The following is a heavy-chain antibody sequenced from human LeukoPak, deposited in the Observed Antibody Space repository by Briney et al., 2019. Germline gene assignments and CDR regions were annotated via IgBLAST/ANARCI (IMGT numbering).Heavy chain of an antibody. D-gene: IGHD6-13*01. CDR3: AGRAAAGKAGFFQH. CDR1: GFTFSASY. Sequence: GGSLRLSCAASGFTFSASYMSWIRQAPGMGLEWVSYISNSATTIFYADSVKGRFTISRDNAKNSMYLQMSSLRAEDTAVYYCAGRAAAGKAGFFQHWGRGTLVTVSS. J-gene: IGHJ1*01. CDR2: ISNSATTI. V-gene: IGHV3-11*04.